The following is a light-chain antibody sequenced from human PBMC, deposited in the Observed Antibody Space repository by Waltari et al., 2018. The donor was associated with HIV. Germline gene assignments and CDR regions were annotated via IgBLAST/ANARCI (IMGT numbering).Light chain of an antibody. J-gene: IGLJ7*01. V-gene: IGLV3-25*03. CDR3: QSADSSGTYAV. CDR2: NDS. Sequence: SYELTQPPSVSVSPGQTARITCSGDVLPKQYAYWYQQKPGQAPVGVISNDSERPSGIPERFSGSSSGTTVTLTISGVQAEDEADYYCQSADSSGTYAVFGGGTQLTVL. CDR1: VLPKQY.